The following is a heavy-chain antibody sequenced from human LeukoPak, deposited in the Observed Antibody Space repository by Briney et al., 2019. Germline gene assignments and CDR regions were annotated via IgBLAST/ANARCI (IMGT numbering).Heavy chain of an antibody. CDR3: ARYSDRGEWYPSY. V-gene: IGHV3-66*01. Sequence: PGGSLRLSCAATGFTVSSSYMSWVRQAPGKGLEWVSVIYSGGKTYYADSVKGRFSISRGNSKNMVYLQMNSLRAEDTAVYYCARYSDRGEWYPSYWGEGTLVTVSS. D-gene: IGHD3-3*01. J-gene: IGHJ4*02. CDR2: IYSGGKT. CDR1: GFTVSSSY.